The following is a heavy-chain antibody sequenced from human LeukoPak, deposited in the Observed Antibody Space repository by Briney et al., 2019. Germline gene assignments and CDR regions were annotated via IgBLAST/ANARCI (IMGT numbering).Heavy chain of an antibody. CDR3: ASEIIFGSFDY. CDR1: GFTFSSYS. V-gene: IGHV3-23*01. Sequence: PGGSLRLSCAASGFTFSSYSMSWVRQAPGKGLEWVSDISGSGESTHYADSVKGRFTISRDNSKNTLYLQMNSLRAEDTAVYYCASEIIFGSFDYWGQGTLVTVSS. J-gene: IGHJ4*02. CDR2: ISGSGEST. D-gene: IGHD1-26*01.